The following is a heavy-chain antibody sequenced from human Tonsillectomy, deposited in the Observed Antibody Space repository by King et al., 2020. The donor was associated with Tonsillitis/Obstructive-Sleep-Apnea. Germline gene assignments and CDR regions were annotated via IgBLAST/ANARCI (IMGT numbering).Heavy chain of an antibody. J-gene: IGHJ6*02. Sequence: EQLVQSGAEVKKPVSSVKVSCKASGGTFSSYAISWVRQAPGQGLEWMGGIIPILGIANYAQKFQGRVTITADKSTSTAYMELSSLRSEDTAVYYCARAGANCGGDCYPPSYYYGMDVWGQGTTVTVSS. CDR2: IIPILGIA. CDR1: GGTFSSYA. D-gene: IGHD2-21*02. CDR3: ARAGANCGGDCYPPSYYYGMDV. V-gene: IGHV1-69*10.